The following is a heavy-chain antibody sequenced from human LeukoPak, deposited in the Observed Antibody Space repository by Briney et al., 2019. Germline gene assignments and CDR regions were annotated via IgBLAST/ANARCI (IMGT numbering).Heavy chain of an antibody. Sequence: SETLSLTCTVSGGSISSYYWSWNRQPAGKGLEWIGRIYTSGSTNYNPSLKSRVTMSVDTSKNQFSLKLSSVTAADTAVYYCARERSRLLWFGELYVWGKGTTVTISS. V-gene: IGHV4-4*07. CDR1: GGSISSYY. D-gene: IGHD3-10*01. J-gene: IGHJ6*04. CDR2: IYTSGST. CDR3: ARERSRLLWFGELYV.